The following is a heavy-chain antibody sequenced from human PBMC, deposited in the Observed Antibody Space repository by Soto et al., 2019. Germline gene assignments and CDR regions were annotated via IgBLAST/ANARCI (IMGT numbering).Heavy chain of an antibody. Sequence: SETLSLTCAVYGGSFSGYLWNWIRQPPGKGLEWIGEINDSGSTNYNPSLKSRVTISVDTSKNQFSLKLSSVTAADTAVYYCARVRYSGSAAAFDIWGQGTMVTVSS. D-gene: IGHD5-12*01. J-gene: IGHJ3*02. V-gene: IGHV4-34*01. CDR1: GGSFSGYL. CDR2: INDSGST. CDR3: ARVRYSGSAAAFDI.